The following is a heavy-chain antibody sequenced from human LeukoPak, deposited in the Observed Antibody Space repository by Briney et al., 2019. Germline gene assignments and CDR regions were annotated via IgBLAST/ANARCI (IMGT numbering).Heavy chain of an antibody. CDR2: IYYSGST. D-gene: IGHD5-24*01. CDR1: GGSISSSSYY. CDR3: ARVGVEMATKYFDY. Sequence: SETQSLTCTVSGGSISSSSYYWGWIRQPPGKGLEWIGSIYYSGSTYYNPSLKSRVTISVDTSKNQFSLKLSSVTAADTAVYYCARVGVEMATKYFDYWGQGTLVTVSS. J-gene: IGHJ4*02. V-gene: IGHV4-39*07.